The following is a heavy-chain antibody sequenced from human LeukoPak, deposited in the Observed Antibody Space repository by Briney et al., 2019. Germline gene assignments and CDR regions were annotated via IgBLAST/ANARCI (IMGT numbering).Heavy chain of an antibody. CDR3: AKDEGYGDSNWFDP. V-gene: IGHV3-23*01. CDR1: GFTFSSYA. Sequence: GGSLRLSCAASGFTFSSYAMSWVRQAPGRGLEWVSAISGSGGSTYYADSVKGRFTISRDNSKNTLYLQMNSLRAEDTAVYYCAKDEGYGDSNWFDPWGQGTLVTVSS. D-gene: IGHD4-17*01. CDR2: ISGSGGST. J-gene: IGHJ5*02.